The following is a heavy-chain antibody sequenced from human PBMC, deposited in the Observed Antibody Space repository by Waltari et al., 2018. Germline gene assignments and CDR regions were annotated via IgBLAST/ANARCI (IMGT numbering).Heavy chain of an antibody. CDR1: GFTFSDYY. Sequence: AELAESGGGVVQPGESLRLSCAASGFTFSDYYMSWIRQAPGKGLEWVAYISSSSSYTNYADPVKGRFTISRDNAKNSLYLQMNSLRAEDTAVYYCASYYGYFDWLLIDYWGQGTLVTVSS. J-gene: IGHJ4*02. V-gene: IGHV3-11*06. CDR3: ASYYGYFDWLLIDY. CDR2: ISSSSSYT. D-gene: IGHD3-9*01.